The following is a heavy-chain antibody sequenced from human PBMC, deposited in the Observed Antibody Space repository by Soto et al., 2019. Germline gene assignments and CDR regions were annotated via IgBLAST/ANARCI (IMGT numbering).Heavy chain of an antibody. CDR1: GGSISSSNW. J-gene: IGHJ4*02. D-gene: IGHD3-3*01. V-gene: IGHV4-4*02. Sequence: QVQLQESGPGLVKPSGTLSLTCAVSGGSISSSNWWSWVRQPPGKGLEWIGEIYHSGSTNYNPSLKSRVTISVDKSKHQSSLKLSSVTAAATAVYSCSLLEWARGTTHQNTSDSWGQCSLVTVSS. CDR2: IYHSGST. CDR3: SLLEWARGTTHQNTSDS.